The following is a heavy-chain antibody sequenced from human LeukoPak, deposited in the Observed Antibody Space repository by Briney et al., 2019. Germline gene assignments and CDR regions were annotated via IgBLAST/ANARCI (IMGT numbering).Heavy chain of an antibody. D-gene: IGHD3-22*01. CDR1: GISVSSNS. CDR3: ARSHYFDSSGSDFDS. CDR2: LLTGAST. V-gene: IGHV3-53*01. J-gene: IGHJ4*02. Sequence: GGSLRLSCSVTGISVSSNSLSWARQPPGKGLEWVAALLTGASTYYTASVKGRFTISRDNSKNIVFLQMNSLIIEDTAVYYCARSHYFDSSGSDFDSWGQGTLVTVS.